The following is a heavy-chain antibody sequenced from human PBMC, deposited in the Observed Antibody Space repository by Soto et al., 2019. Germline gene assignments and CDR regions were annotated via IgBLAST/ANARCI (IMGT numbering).Heavy chain of an antibody. CDR1: GGSITSYY. Sequence: QVQLQESGPGLVKPSETLSLSCTVSGGSITSYYWSWIRQSPGKRMEWIGYVHHSWASSYNPSLQIRVAISLDTSKSQFALKGTSVTATDTSVYYCARQGFGPLHGLVDVWGQGTTVTVSS. J-gene: IGHJ6*02. D-gene: IGHD3-10*01. V-gene: IGHV4-59*08. CDR3: ARQGFGPLHGLVDV. CDR2: VHHSWAS.